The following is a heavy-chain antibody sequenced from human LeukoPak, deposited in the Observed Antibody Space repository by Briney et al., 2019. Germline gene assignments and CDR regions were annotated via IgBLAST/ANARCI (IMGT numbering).Heavy chain of an antibody. CDR2: IYYSGST. Sequence: PSETLSLTCFVPGRPISNSYCRWIRQPPGKGLEWIGYIYYSGSTNYNPSLKSRVTISVDTSKNQFSLKLSSVSAADTAVYYCARCGQWLENDYWGQGTLVTVSS. D-gene: IGHD6-19*01. CDR3: ARCGQWLENDY. V-gene: IGHV4-59*01. CDR1: GRPISNSY. J-gene: IGHJ4*02.